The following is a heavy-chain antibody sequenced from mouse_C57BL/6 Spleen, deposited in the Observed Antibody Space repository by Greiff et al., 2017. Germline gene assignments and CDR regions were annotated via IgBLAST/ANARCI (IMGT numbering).Heavy chain of an antibody. D-gene: IGHD3-3*01. CDR1: GYTFTSYW. CDR3: ARRKPVDGDVDY. CDR2: IYPGSGST. Sequence: QVQLQQPGAELVKPGASVKMSCKASGYTFTSYWITWVKQRPGQGLEWIGDIYPGSGSTTYNKKFKNKATLTVDTSSSTAYMQLSSLTSEDSAVYYCARRKPVDGDVDYWGQGTALTVSS. V-gene: IGHV1-55*01. J-gene: IGHJ2*01.